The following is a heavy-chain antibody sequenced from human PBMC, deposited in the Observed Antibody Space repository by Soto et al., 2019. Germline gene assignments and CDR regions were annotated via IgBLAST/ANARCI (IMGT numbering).Heavy chain of an antibody. Sequence: GGSLRLSCAASGFTFINYAMTWVRQAPGKGLEWVSSISGGHADTYYADSVKGRFTIYRDNSKNTIYLQMDSLRAEDSAVYYWAKDWSGSTSPCMDVWGQGTTVTVSS. CDR2: ISGGHADT. CDR1: GFTFINYA. D-gene: IGHD3-3*01. V-gene: IGHV3-23*01. J-gene: IGHJ6*02. CDR3: AKDWSGSTSPCMDV.